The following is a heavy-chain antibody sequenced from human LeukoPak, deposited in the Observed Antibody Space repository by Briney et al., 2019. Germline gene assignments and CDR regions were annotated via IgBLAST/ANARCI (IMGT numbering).Heavy chain of an antibody. CDR2: IHHKWGT. CDR1: SGSIGSSNW. J-gene: IGHJ5*02. CDR3: ARAQEGCSRASCYLEP. V-gene: IGHV4-4*02. Sequence: SETLSLTCTVSSGSIGSSNWWNWVRQTPEKGLEWIGEIHHKWGTNYNPSLKSRLTISVDKSKNQVSLRLSSVAAADTALYYCARAQEGCSRASCYLEPWGQGTLVTVSS. D-gene: IGHD2-2*01.